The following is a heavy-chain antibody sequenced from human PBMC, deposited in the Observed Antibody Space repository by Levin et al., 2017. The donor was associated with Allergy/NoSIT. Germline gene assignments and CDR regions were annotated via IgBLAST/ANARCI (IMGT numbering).Heavy chain of an antibody. D-gene: IGHD3-10*01. J-gene: IGHJ1*01. CDR1: GFTFSSYG. Sequence: GGSLRLSCAASGFTFSSYGMHWVRQAPGKGLEWVAVIWYDGSNKYYADSVKGRFTISRDNSKNTLYLQMNSLRAEDTAVYYCAGDGNYYGSGSYYNGAEYFQHWGQGTLVTVSS. CDR3: AGDGNYYGSGSYYNGAEYFQH. V-gene: IGHV3-33*01. CDR2: IWYDGSNK.